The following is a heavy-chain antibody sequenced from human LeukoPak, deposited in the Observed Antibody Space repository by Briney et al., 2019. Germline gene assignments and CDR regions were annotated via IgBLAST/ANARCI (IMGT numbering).Heavy chain of an antibody. J-gene: IGHJ5*02. CDR1: GVTFSNYA. Sequence: PGGSLRLSCVASGVTFSNYAMSWVRQAPGKGLEWVSGISGSGATKYYADSVKGRFTISRENPKTTLYLQMNSLRAEDTAVYYCATDDKKTTSEYNWFDPWGQGNLVTVSS. CDR3: ATDDKKTTSEYNWFDP. CDR2: ISGSGATK. D-gene: IGHD1-1*01. V-gene: IGHV3-23*01.